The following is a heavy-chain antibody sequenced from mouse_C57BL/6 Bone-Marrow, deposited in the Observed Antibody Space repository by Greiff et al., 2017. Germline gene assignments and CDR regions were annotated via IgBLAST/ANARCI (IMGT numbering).Heavy chain of an antibody. D-gene: IGHD2-4*01. J-gene: IGHJ1*03. V-gene: IGHV1-74*01. Sequence: QVQLQQPGAELVKPGASVKVSCKASGYTFTSYWMHWVKQRPGQGLEWIGRIHPSDSDTNYNQKFKGKATLTVDKSSSTAYMHLSSLTSEDSAVYYCAISRLRHWSFDVWGTVPTVTVSS. CDR3: AISRLRHWSFDV. CDR1: GYTFTSYW. CDR2: IHPSDSDT.